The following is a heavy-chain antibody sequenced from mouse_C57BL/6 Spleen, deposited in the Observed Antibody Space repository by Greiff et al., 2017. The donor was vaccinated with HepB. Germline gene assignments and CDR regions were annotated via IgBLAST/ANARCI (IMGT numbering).Heavy chain of an antibody. Sequence: QVQLQQSGAELMKPGASVKLSCKATGYTFTGYWIEWVKQRPGHGLEWIGEILPGSGSTNYNEKFKGKATFTADTSSNTAYMQLSSLTTEDSAIYYCARPSHYYGSSYAWFAYWGQGTLVTVSA. V-gene: IGHV1-9*01. J-gene: IGHJ3*01. CDR1: GYTFTGYW. D-gene: IGHD1-1*01. CDR3: ARPSHYYGSSYAWFAY. CDR2: ILPGSGST.